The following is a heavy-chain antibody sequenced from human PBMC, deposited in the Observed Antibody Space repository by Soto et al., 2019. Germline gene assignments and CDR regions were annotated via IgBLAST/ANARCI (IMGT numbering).Heavy chain of an antibody. D-gene: IGHD3-3*01. CDR3: ARGAEGSGYFDWFDP. CDR2: IYYSGST. CDR1: GGSISSGDYY. V-gene: IGHV4-30-4*01. J-gene: IGHJ5*02. Sequence: QVQLQESGPGLVKPSQTLSLTCTVSGGSISSGDYYWSWIRQPPGKGLEWIGYIYYSGSTYYNPSLKSRVPIXXDXSXXQFSLKLSYVTAADTAVYYCARGAEGSGYFDWFDPWGQGTLVTVSS.